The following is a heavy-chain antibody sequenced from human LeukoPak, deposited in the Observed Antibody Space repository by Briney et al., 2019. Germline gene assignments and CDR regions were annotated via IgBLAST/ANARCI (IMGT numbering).Heavy chain of an antibody. CDR2: IRYDGSNK. CDR1: GFTFSSYG. D-gene: IGHD2-21*01. CDR3: AKDVVVTKYYFDY. J-gene: IGHJ4*02. Sequence: GGSLRLSCAASGFTFSSYGMHWVRQAPGKGLEWVAFIRYDGSNKYYADSVKGRFTISRDNSKNTLYLQMNSLRAEDTTVYYCAKDVVVTKYYFDYWGQGTLVTVSS. V-gene: IGHV3-30*02.